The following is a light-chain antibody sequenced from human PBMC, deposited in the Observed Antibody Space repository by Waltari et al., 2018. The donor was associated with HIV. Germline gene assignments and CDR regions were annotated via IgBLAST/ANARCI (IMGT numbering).Light chain of an antibody. Sequence: QSALAQPRSVSGSPGPSVTISCTGTSSDVGCYNYVSWFQHHPGKAPKLIIYHVTKRPSGVPDRFSASKSGNTASLTISGLQAEDEAEYYCCSNAARATYVFGTGTQVTVL. V-gene: IGLV2-11*01. CDR3: CSNAARATYV. CDR2: HVT. J-gene: IGLJ1*01. CDR1: SSDVGCYNY.